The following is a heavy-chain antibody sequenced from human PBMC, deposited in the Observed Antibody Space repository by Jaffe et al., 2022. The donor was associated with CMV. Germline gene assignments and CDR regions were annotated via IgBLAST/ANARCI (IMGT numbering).Heavy chain of an antibody. CDR2: INHSGST. D-gene: IGHD5-12*01. Sequence: QVQLQQWGAGLLKPSETLSLTCAVYGGSFSGYYWNWIRQPPGKGLEWIGEINHSGSTNYNPSLKSRVTISVDTSKNQFSLKLSSVTAADTAVYYCARGIKGRRWLQQPGPAPPDYWGQGTLVTVSS. J-gene: IGHJ4*02. CDR1: GGSFSGYY. CDR3: ARGIKGRRWLQQPGPAPPDY. V-gene: IGHV4-34*01.